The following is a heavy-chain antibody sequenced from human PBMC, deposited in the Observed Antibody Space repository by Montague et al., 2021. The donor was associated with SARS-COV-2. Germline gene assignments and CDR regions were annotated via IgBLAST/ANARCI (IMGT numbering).Heavy chain of an antibody. V-gene: IGHV4-39*07. CDR3: ARGNDILTGYDY. D-gene: IGHD3-9*01. Sequence: SETLSLTCTVSGGSISSSSYYWGWIRQPPGKGLEWIGSIYYSGSTYYNPSLKSRVTISVDTSKSQFSLKLSSVTAADTAVYYCARGNDILTGYDYWGQGTLVTVSS. CDR1: GGSISSSSYY. J-gene: IGHJ4*02. CDR2: IYYSGST.